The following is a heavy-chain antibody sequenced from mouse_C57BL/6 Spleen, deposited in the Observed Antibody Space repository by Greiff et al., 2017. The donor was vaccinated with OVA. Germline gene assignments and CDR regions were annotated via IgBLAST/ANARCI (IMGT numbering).Heavy chain of an antibody. V-gene: IGHV5-17*01. CDR2: ISSGSSTI. D-gene: IGHD1-1*01. J-gene: IGHJ2*01. CDR1: GFTFSVYG. Sequence: EVQLVESGGGLVKPGGSLKLSCAASGFTFSVYGMHWVRQAPEKGLEWVAYISSGSSTIYYADTVKGRFTISRDNAKNTLFLQMTSLRSEDTAMYYCARRDYYGNYFDYWGQGTTLTVSS. CDR3: ARRDYYGNYFDY.